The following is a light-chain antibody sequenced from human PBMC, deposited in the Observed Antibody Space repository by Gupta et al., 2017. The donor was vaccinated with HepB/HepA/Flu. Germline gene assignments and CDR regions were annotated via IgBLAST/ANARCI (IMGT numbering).Light chain of an antibody. CDR1: QSVSSSY. CDR3: QQWGT. J-gene: IGKJ5*01. CDR2: GAS. Sequence: EIVLTQSPGTLSLSPGERATLSCRASQSVSSSYLAWYQQKPGQAPRLLIYGASSRATGIPDRFRGSGSGTDFTLTISRLEPEDFAVYYCQQWGTFGQGTRLEIK. V-gene: IGKV3-20*01.